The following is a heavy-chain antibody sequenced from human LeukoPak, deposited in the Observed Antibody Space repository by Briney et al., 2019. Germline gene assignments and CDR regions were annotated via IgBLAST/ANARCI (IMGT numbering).Heavy chain of an antibody. Sequence: PSETLSLTCTVSGGSISSYYWSWIRQPPGKGLEWIGYIYYSGSTNYNPSLKSRVTMSVDTSKTQFSLKLISVTAADTAVYYCARTTVASLVYWHFNLWGRGTLVTVSS. CDR3: ARTTVASLVYWHFNL. D-gene: IGHD4-23*01. CDR1: GGSISSYY. CDR2: IYYSGST. J-gene: IGHJ2*01. V-gene: IGHV4-59*01.